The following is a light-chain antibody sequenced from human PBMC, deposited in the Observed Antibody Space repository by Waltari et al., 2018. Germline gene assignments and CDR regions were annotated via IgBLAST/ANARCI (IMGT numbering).Light chain of an antibody. Sequence: DIQMTQSPSSLSASVGDRVTITCRASQSISNSLNWYQQKPVKVPNRLIYAASSLHSGVPSRFSGSGSGTDFTLTISSLQPEDFATYYCQQSYSTPVTFGGGTKVEIK. CDR2: AAS. J-gene: IGKJ4*01. V-gene: IGKV1-39*01. CDR1: QSISNS. CDR3: QQSYSTPVT.